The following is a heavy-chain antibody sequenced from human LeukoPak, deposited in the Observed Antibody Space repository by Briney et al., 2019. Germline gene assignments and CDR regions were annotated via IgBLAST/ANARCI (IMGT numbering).Heavy chain of an antibody. D-gene: IGHD3-22*01. CDR3: ARIRFYYHRGPDLDLYYFDY. J-gene: IGHJ4*02. CDR2: IIPIFGTA. Sequence: ASVKVSCKASAGTFNSYAITWVRQAPGEGLEWMGGIIPIFGTANYAEKFQGRVTITADKSTRTTYMALSSLRSEDTAVYYCARIRFYYHRGPDLDLYYFDYWGQGTLVTVSS. CDR1: AGTFNSYA. V-gene: IGHV1-69*06.